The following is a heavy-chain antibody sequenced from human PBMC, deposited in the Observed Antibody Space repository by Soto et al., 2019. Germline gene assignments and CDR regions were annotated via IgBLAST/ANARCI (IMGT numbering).Heavy chain of an antibody. CDR3: ARDMGGYSSSWFSVGY. D-gene: IGHD6-13*01. J-gene: IGHJ4*02. V-gene: IGHV1-46*01. Sequence: ASVKVSCKASGYTFINYYIHWVRQAPGQGLEWMGIFNPTSGSTNYAQKFQGRVTLTMDTSTRTVYMELSSLRFDDTAVYYCARDMGGYSSSWFSVGYWGQGTLVTVSS. CDR2: FNPTSGST. CDR1: GYTFINYY.